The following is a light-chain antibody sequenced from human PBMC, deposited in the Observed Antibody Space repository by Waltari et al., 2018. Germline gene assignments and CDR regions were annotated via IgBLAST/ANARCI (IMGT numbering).Light chain of an antibody. J-gene: IGKJ1*01. CDR2: DTS. Sequence: EVVLTQSPGTLSLSPGERATLSCRASQSVSRYLAWYQQKPGQAPRLRIYDTSTRATGIPERFSGSGSGTDFSLTISRLDPEDFAVYYCQKYGTLPATFGQGTKVEVK. CDR3: QKYGTLPAT. V-gene: IGKV3-20*01. CDR1: QSVSRY.